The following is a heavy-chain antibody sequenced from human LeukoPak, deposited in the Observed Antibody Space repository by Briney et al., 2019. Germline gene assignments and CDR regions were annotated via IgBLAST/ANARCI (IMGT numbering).Heavy chain of an antibody. Sequence: GGSLRLSCAASGFTFSSYAMHWVRQAPGKGLEYVSAISSNGGSTYYANSVKGRFTISRDNPKNTLYLQMGSLRAEDMAVYYCARGGYDILTGYKNWGQGTLVTVSS. CDR1: GFTFSSYA. J-gene: IGHJ4*02. CDR2: ISSNGGST. V-gene: IGHV3-64*01. D-gene: IGHD3-9*01. CDR3: ARGGYDILTGYKN.